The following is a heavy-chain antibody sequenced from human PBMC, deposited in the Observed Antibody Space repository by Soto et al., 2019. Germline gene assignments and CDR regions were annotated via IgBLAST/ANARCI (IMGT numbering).Heavy chain of an antibody. CDR3: ARGRLRLGELSLDC. CDR1: GFTFSDYA. V-gene: IGHV3-30-3*01. Sequence: QVQLVESGGGVVQPGWSLRLSCAASGFTFSDYAIHWVRQAPGKGLEWVAVISYDGSIKYYADSVKGRFTISRDNSKNTLYLQMNSLRAEDTAVYYCARGRLRLGELSLDCWGQGTLVTVSS. J-gene: IGHJ4*02. D-gene: IGHD3-16*02. CDR2: ISYDGSIK.